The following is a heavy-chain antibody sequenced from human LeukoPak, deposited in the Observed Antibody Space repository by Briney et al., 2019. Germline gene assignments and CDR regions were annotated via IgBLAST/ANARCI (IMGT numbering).Heavy chain of an antibody. CDR3: ARGYCSSTSCHPHYFDY. CDR1: GGSFSGYY. Sequence: SETLSLTCAVYGGSFSGYYWSWIRQPPGEGLEWIGEINHSGSTNYNPSLKSRVTISVDTSKNQFSLKLSSVTAADTAVYYCARGYCSSTSCHPHYFDYWGQGTLVTVSS. J-gene: IGHJ4*02. V-gene: IGHV4-34*01. D-gene: IGHD2-2*01. CDR2: INHSGST.